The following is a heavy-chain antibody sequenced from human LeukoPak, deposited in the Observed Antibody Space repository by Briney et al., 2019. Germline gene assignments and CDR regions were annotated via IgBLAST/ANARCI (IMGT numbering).Heavy chain of an antibody. J-gene: IGHJ4*02. CDR1: GGSISSYY. CDR3: ARDPGGYYDSSGYYSHEGYFDY. V-gene: IGHV4-59*01. CDR2: IYYSGST. D-gene: IGHD3-22*01. Sequence: PSETLSLTCTVSGGSISSYYWSWIRQPPGKGLEWIGYIYYSGSTNYNPSLKSRVTISVDTSKNQFSLKLSSVTAADTAVHYCARDPGGYYDSSGYYSHEGYFDYWGQGTLVTVSS.